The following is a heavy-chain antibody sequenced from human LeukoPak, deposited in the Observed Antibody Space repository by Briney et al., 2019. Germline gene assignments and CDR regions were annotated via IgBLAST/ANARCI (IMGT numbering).Heavy chain of an antibody. D-gene: IGHD3-10*01. Sequence: PSVNVSCTASGYTFTSYGISWVRQAPGQGLEWMGWNSAYNGNTNYAQKLQGRVTMTTDTSTSTAYMELRSLTPDDTAVYYCCITMVRGEDYYYGMDVWGKGTTVTVSS. CDR1: GYTFTSYG. V-gene: IGHV1-18*04. CDR3: CITMVRGEDYYYGMDV. CDR2: NSAYNGNT. J-gene: IGHJ6*04.